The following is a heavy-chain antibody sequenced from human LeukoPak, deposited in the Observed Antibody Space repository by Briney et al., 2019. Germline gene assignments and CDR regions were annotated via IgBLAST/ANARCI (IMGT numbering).Heavy chain of an antibody. CDR2: IGFDGNAQ. J-gene: IGHJ4*02. CDR3: AKDYNWGLDY. V-gene: IGHV3-30*02. D-gene: IGHD5-24*01. Sequence: GGSLRLSCAASGFTFSNHGMHWLRQPPGTGLEWLTWIGFDGNAQFYADSVKGRLTISRDNSKNTLYLQLNGLRVEDTAVYYCAKDYNWGLDYWGQGTLVTVSS. CDR1: GFTFSNHG.